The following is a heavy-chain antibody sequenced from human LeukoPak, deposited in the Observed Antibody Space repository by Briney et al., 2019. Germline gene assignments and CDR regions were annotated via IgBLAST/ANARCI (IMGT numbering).Heavy chain of an antibody. D-gene: IGHD4-17*01. Sequence: PGGSLRLSCAASGFTFSSYAMSWVRQAPEKGLEWVSTISGSGGGTYYADSVKGRFTISRDNSKNTVYLQMNSLRAEDTAAYYCARDLSYGDYVWDYWGQGTLVTVSS. CDR2: ISGSGGGT. V-gene: IGHV3-23*01. J-gene: IGHJ4*02. CDR3: ARDLSYGDYVWDY. CDR1: GFTFSSYA.